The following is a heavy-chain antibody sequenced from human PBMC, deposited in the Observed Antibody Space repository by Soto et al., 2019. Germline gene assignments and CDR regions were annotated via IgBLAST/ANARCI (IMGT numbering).Heavy chain of an antibody. V-gene: IGHV3-23*01. CDR1: GFTFSSYA. Sequence: GGSLRLSCAASGFTFSSYAMSWVRQAPGKGLEWVSAISGSGGSTYYADSVKGRFTISRDNSKNTLYLQMNSLRGEDTAVYYCAKGESYYYDSSGYWNYWGQGTLVTVSS. CDR2: ISGSGGST. CDR3: AKGESYYYDSSGYWNY. D-gene: IGHD3-22*01. J-gene: IGHJ4*02.